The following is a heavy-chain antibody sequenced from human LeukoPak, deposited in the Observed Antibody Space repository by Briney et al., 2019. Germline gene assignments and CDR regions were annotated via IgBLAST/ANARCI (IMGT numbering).Heavy chain of an antibody. D-gene: IGHD2-2*01. Sequence: GGSLRLSCAASGFTFSSCAMSWVRQAPGKGLEWVSAISGSGGRPYYAVSVKGRFTISRDNSKNTLYLQMNSLRAEDTAVYYCARHPEPGYCSSTSCHESYFDYWGQGTLVSVSS. CDR3: ARHPEPGYCSSTSCHESYFDY. CDR2: ISGSGGRP. J-gene: IGHJ4*02. V-gene: IGHV3-23*01. CDR1: GFTFSSCA.